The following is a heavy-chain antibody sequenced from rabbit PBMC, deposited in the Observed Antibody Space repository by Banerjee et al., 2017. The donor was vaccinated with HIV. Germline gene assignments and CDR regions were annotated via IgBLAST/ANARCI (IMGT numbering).Heavy chain of an antibody. CDR1: GFSFSSSYW. D-gene: IGHD4-1*01. CDR2: TYADDSGGT. Sequence: QEQLVESGGDLVQPEGSLTLTCTASGFSFSSSYWICWVRQAPGKGLEWIACTYADDSGGTDYANWAKGRFTGSKTSSTTVTLQMTSLTAADTATYFCARNNRLWGQGTLVTVS. CDR3: ARNNRL. V-gene: IGHV1S45*01. J-gene: IGHJ3*01.